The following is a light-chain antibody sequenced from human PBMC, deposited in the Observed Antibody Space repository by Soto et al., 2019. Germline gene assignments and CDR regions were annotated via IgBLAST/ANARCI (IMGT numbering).Light chain of an antibody. CDR1: QSINNA. V-gene: IGKV3-15*01. Sequence: EVVMTQSPATLSVSPGERATLSCRASQSINNALAWYQQRPGQAPRLLVYGASTRATGLPSGFGGSGSGTEFTLTISSLQSEDGAVYYCQHYNNWPLTFGGGTRVEIK. J-gene: IGKJ4*01. CDR2: GAS. CDR3: QHYNNWPLT.